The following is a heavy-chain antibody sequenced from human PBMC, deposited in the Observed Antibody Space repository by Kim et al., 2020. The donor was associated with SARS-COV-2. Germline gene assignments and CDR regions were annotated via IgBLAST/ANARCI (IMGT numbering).Heavy chain of an antibody. D-gene: IGHD6-13*01. CDR1: GGSFSGYY. V-gene: IGHV4-34*01. Sequence: SETLSLTCAVYGGSFSGYYWSWIRQPPGKGLEWFGEINHSGSTNYNPSLKSRVTISVDTSKNQFSLKLSSVTAADTAVYYCARGILYSSSWYLDYWGQGTLVTVSS. CDR3: ARGILYSSSWYLDY. J-gene: IGHJ4*02. CDR2: INHSGST.